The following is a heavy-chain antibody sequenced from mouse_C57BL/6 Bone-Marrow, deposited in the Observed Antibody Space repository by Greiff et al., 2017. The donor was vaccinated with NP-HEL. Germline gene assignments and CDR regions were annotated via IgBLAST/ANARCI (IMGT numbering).Heavy chain of an antibody. V-gene: IGHV5-15*01. CDR1: GFTFSDYG. CDR2: ISNLAYSI. Sequence: EVKLMESGGGLVQPGGSLKLSCAASGFTFSDYGMAWVRQAPRKGPEWVAFISNLAYSIYYADTVTGRFTISRENAKNTLYLEMSSLRSEDTAMYYCARQGYYAMDYWGQGTSVTVSS. J-gene: IGHJ4*01. CDR3: ARQGYYAMDY.